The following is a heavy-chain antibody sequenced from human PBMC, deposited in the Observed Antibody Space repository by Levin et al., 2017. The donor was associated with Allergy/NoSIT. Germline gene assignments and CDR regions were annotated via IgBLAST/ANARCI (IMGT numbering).Heavy chain of an antibody. CDR1: EFTLISHA. V-gene: IGHV3-48*03. CDR2: ISGSGDTK. CDR3: ARDTHPRPLDV. J-gene: IGHJ6*02. Sequence: LSGGSLRLSCVASEFTLISHANNWVRQAPGKGLEWVSYISGSGDTKYYADSVKGRFTISRDNAKKSLYLQMNSLRVEDTAIYYCARDTHPRPLDVWGLGTTVTVSS.